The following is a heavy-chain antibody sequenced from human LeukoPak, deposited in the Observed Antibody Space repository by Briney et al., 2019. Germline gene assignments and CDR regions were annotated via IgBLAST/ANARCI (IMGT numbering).Heavy chain of an antibody. J-gene: IGHJ5*02. CDR3: ARQRGASGTINYFDP. Sequence: GESLRISCETSGYSFTTYCIGWVRQMPGTGLEWVGAIYPDDSDPRYSPSSQGQVIISADKSTRTAYLQWSSLKASDTAIYYCARQRGASGTINYFDPWGQGTLVTVSS. CDR2: IYPDDSDP. CDR1: GYSFTTYC. D-gene: IGHD3-10*01. V-gene: IGHV5-51*01.